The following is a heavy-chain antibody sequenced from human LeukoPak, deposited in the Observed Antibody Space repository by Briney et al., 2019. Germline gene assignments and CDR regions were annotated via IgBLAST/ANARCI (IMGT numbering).Heavy chain of an antibody. CDR2: IYPADSDT. CDR1: EGPFYNYW. CDR3: VRRPPAFVTLSRDALHI. Sequence: GESLKISCRGSEGPFYNYWIGWLRQMPGKGLEWMGIIYPADSDTRYSPSFRGQVTISADKSTDTAYLQLSALKASDTAMYYCVRRPPAFVTLSRDALHIWGQGTMVTVSS. V-gene: IGHV5-51*01. D-gene: IGHD4-23*01. J-gene: IGHJ3*02.